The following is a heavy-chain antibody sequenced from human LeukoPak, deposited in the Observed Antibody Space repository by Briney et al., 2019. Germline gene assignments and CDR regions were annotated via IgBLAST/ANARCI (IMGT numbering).Heavy chain of an antibody. CDR2: IGGSGVNT. CDR3: AKDREAAAAPLNWFDP. V-gene: IGHV3-23*01. D-gene: IGHD6-13*01. CDR1: GFTFSSYA. J-gene: IGHJ5*02. Sequence: GGSLRLSCAASGFTFSSYAMSWVRQAPGKGLEWVSTIGGSGVNTYYADSVKGRFTISRDNSKNTLHLQMNSLGAEDTAVYYCAKDREAAAAPLNWFDPWGQGTLVAVSS.